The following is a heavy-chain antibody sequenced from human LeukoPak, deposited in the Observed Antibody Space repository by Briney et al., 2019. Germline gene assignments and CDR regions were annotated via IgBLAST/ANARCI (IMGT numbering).Heavy chain of an antibody. V-gene: IGHV3-30-3*01. D-gene: IGHD5-18*01. J-gene: IGHJ4*02. Sequence: GSLRLSCAASGFTFSSYAMSWVRQAPGKGLEWVAVISYDGSNKYYADSVKGRFTISRDNSKNTLYLQMNSLRAEDTAVYYCARAGYSYGQIDYWGQGTLVTVSS. CDR2: ISYDGSNK. CDR1: GFTFSSYA. CDR3: ARAGYSYGQIDY.